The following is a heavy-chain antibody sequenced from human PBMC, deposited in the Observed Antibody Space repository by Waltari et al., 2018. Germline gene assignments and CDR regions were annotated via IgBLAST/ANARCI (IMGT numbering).Heavy chain of an antibody. J-gene: IGHJ6*02. CDR2: IRYTGTT. CDR3: ARDPLADDAALDV. D-gene: IGHD2-2*01. V-gene: IGHV4-59*01. Sequence: QVQLQESGPGLLKPSETLSLTCTVSGGSISSYYWSWIRQPPGKGLEWIGYIRYTGTTNYNPSLKSRVTISVDTSKEQFALNLSAVTAADTAVYYCARDPLADDAALDVWGQGTTVTVSS. CDR1: GGSISSYY.